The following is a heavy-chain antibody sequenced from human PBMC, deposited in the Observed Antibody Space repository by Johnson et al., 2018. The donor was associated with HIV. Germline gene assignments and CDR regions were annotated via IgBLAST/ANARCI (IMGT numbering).Heavy chain of an antibody. J-gene: IGHJ3*02. V-gene: IGHV3-30*04. Sequence: VQLVESGGGVVQPGRSLRLSCAASGFTFSNYTMHWVRQAPGKGLEWVVVTSCDGSNKYYRDSVKGRVTISRENSKNMLYLQMNSRRGEDTAVYYCARGRDQYLAGGGFDIWGPGTMVTVSS. CDR1: GFTFSNYT. CDR2: TSCDGSNK. D-gene: IGHD2-15*01. CDR3: ARGRDQYLAGGGFDI.